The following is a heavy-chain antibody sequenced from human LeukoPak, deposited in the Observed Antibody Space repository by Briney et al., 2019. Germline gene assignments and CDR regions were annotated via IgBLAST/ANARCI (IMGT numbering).Heavy chain of an antibody. D-gene: IGHD3-10*01. J-gene: IGHJ6*02. CDR2: ISWNSGTI. CDR1: GFTFDDYA. V-gene: IGHV3-9*01. Sequence: GGSLRLSCAASGFTFDDYAMHWVRQAPGKGLEWVSGISWNSGTIGYADSVKGRFTISRDNAKNSLYLQMNSLRAEDTALYYCAKDIKGFVSALGNRGMDVWGQGTTVTVSS. CDR3: AKDIKGFVSALGNRGMDV.